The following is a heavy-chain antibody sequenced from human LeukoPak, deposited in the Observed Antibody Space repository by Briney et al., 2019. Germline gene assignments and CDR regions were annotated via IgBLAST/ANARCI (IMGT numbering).Heavy chain of an antibody. CDR2: ISYDGSNK. V-gene: IGHV3-30*18. J-gene: IGHJ6*02. CDR1: GFTFSSYG. Sequence: GGSLRLSCAASGFTFSSYGMHWVRQAPGKGLEWVAVISYDGSNKYYADSVKGRFTISRDNSKNTLYLQMNSLRAEDTAVYYCAKDLYDSSGYYPLPYGMDVWGQGTTVTVSS. CDR3: AKDLYDSSGYYPLPYGMDV. D-gene: IGHD3-22*01.